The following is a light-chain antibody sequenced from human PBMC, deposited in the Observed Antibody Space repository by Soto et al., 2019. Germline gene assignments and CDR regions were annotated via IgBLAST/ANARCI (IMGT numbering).Light chain of an antibody. Sequence: EIVLTQSPATLSLSPGERATLSCRASQSVSSYLAWYQKKPGQAPRLLIYDASNKATGIPARFSGSGSGTDFTRTISSLEPEDFAVYYCQQRSNWPPYTFGQGTKLEIK. V-gene: IGKV3-11*01. CDR1: QSVSSY. J-gene: IGKJ2*01. CDR3: QQRSNWPPYT. CDR2: DAS.